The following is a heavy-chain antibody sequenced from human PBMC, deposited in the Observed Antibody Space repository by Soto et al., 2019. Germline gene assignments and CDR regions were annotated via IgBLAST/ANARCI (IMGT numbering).Heavy chain of an antibody. CDR3: AKDYYDILTGYPYYYYMDV. Sequence: GGSLRLSCAASGFTFRNYGMNWVRQAPGKGLEWVTYISSGSSTIYYADSVKGRFTISRDNAKNSLYLKMNSLRADDTAVYYCAKDYYDILTGYPYYYYMDVWGKGTTVTVSS. CDR2: ISSGSSTI. CDR1: GFTFRNYG. D-gene: IGHD3-9*01. J-gene: IGHJ6*03. V-gene: IGHV3-48*01.